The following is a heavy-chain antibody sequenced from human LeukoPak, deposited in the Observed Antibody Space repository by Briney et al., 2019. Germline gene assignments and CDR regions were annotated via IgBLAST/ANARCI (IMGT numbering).Heavy chain of an antibody. D-gene: IGHD6-13*01. CDR2: ISYSGANS. J-gene: IGHJ4*02. Sequence: GGSLRLSCAASGFTFSSNWMHWVRQAPGKGLVWVSLISYSGANSYYTDSVRGRFTISRDNSKDTLFLQMNSLRAEDTAVYYCARASGGSSWYRYWGQGTLVTVSS. CDR3: ARASGGSSWYRY. CDR1: GFTFSSNW. V-gene: IGHV3-66*01.